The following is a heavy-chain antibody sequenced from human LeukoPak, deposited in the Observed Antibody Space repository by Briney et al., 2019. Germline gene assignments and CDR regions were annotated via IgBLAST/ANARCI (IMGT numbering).Heavy chain of an antibody. CDR1: GVSISSGDYY. Sequence: PSQTLSLTCTVSGVSISSGDYYWSWIRQPPGKGLEWIGYIYSSGSTYYNPSLKSRVTMSVDTSKNQFSLKLSSVTAADTAVYYCASLSVGYCSGGSCFPHYWGQGTLVTVSS. D-gene: IGHD2-15*01. CDR2: IYSSGST. V-gene: IGHV4-30-4*01. J-gene: IGHJ4*02. CDR3: ASLSVGYCSGGSCFPHY.